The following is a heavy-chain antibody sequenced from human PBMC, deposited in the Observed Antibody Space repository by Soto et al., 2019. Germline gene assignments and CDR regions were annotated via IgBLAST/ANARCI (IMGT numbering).Heavy chain of an antibody. D-gene: IGHD5-18*01. V-gene: IGHV3-7*01. J-gene: IGHJ6*02. CDR1: GFTRSRDW. Sequence: GGTLRLSCAVSGFTRSRDWMNWVGKALGKGMEWEANIKQDGTEKNYVDSVKGRFTISRDNARKSLYLQMDSLRAEDTAVYFCARGDTPMSPPPGSSDFWGPGP. CDR2: IKQDGTEK. CDR3: ARGDTPMSPPPGSSDF.